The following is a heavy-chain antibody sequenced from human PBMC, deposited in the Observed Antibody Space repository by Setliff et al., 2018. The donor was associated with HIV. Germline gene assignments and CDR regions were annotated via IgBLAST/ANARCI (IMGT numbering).Heavy chain of an antibody. Sequence: SETLSLTCAVSGDSISSTNWWSWVRQPPGKGLEWIGEIYHSGGTNYNPSLDSRVTISVDKSNNQFSLRLSSVTAADTAVYYCARALMGRWFDPWGQGTLVTVSS. V-gene: IGHV4-4*02. CDR1: GDSISSTNW. D-gene: IGHD2-8*01. CDR2: IYHSGGT. CDR3: ARALMGRWFDP. J-gene: IGHJ5*02.